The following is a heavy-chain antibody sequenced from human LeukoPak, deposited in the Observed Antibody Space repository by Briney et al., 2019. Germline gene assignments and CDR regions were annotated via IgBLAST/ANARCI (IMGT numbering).Heavy chain of an antibody. Sequence: SETLSLTCTVSGGSITRNYWNWIRQPPGKGLEWIGNIYYSETTNYNPSLKSRVSISVDTSKSLLSLKLSSVTAADTAVYYCARLGDGDNLRYFDYWGQGTLVTVSS. CDR3: ARLGDGDNLRYFDY. D-gene: IGHD5-24*01. J-gene: IGHJ4*02. CDR1: GGSITRNY. V-gene: IGHV4-59*08. CDR2: IYYSETT.